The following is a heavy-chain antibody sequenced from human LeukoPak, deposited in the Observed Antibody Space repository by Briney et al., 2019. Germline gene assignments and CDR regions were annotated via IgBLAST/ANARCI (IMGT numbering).Heavy chain of an antibody. D-gene: IGHD1-26*01. J-gene: IGHJ5*02. CDR2: IYTSGST. CDR3: ARDREWEPLGWFDP. V-gene: IGHV4-4*07. Sequence: PSETLSLTCTVSGGSISSYYWSWIRQPAGRGLEWIGRIYTSGSTNYNPSLKSRVTMSVDTSKNQFSLKLSSVTAADTAVYYCARDREWEPLGWFDPWGLGTLVTVSS. CDR1: GGSISSYY.